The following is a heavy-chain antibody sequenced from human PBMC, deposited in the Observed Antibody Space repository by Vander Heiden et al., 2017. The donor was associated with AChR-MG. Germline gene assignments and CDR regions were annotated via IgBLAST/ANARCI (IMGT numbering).Heavy chain of an antibody. CDR3: ARDGYGTAVDY. Sequence: QVQLHEPGPGLVMPSQTPSPSCTVSGGPISSGDYYWSWIRQPPGKGLEWIGYIYYSGSTYYNPSLKSRVTISVDTSKNQFSLKLSSVTAADTAVYYCARDGYGTAVDYWGQGTLVTVSS. CDR2: IYYSGST. D-gene: IGHD5-12*01. V-gene: IGHV4-30-4*01. CDR1: GGPISSGDYY. J-gene: IGHJ4*02.